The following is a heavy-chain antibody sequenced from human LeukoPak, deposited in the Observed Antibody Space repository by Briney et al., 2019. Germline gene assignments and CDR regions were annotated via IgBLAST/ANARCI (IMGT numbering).Heavy chain of an antibody. D-gene: IGHD1-26*01. CDR3: ARVWGGSYFDY. CDR1: GGSISSGGYS. V-gene: IGHV4-30-2*01. Sequence: SETLSLTCAVSGGSISSGGYSWSWIRQPPGKGLEWIGYIYHSGSTYYNSSLKSRVTISVDRSKNQFSLKLSSVTAADTAVFYCARVWGGSYFDYWGQGTLVTVSS. J-gene: IGHJ4*02. CDR2: IYHSGST.